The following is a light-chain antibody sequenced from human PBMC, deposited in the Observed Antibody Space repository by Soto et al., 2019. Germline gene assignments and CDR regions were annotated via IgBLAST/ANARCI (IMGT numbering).Light chain of an antibody. V-gene: IGKV3-15*01. CDR3: QQYNKWPIT. CDR1: QSVSSD. J-gene: IGKJ5*01. CDR2: YPS. Sequence: EIVLNQSPATLSVSPGESATLSCMAIQSVSSDLARYQQKPGQAPRLLIYYPSTRATGFPARFSGGGSGTEFTLTISSLQSEDSAFYYCQQYNKWPITFGQGTRLEIK.